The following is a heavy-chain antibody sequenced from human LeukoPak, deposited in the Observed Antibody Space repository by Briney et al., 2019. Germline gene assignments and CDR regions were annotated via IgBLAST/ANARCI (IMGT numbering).Heavy chain of an antibody. Sequence: ASVKVSCKVSGYTLTELSMHWVRQAPGKGLEWMGGFDPEDGETIYAQKFQGRVTMTTDKSTSTAYMELSSLRSEDTAVYYCARDQGIAVAGPFYYYYGMDVWGQGTTVTVSS. CDR3: ARDQGIAVAGPFYYYYGMDV. CDR2: FDPEDGET. D-gene: IGHD6-19*01. V-gene: IGHV1-24*01. J-gene: IGHJ6*02. CDR1: GYTLTELS.